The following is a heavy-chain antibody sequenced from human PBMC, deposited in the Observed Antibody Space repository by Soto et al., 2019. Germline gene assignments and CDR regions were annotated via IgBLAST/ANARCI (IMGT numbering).Heavy chain of an antibody. V-gene: IGHV2-5*02. CDR2: IYWDDDQ. J-gene: IGHJ3*02. D-gene: IGHD2-2*01. CDR3: EHACGGTSWPNDAFDI. CDR1: GLSISGDGVG. Sequence: QITLKETGPTLVKPTQTLTLTCTVSGLSISGDGVGGSWIRQPPGKDMEWLALIYWDDDQRYSPSLKTRLTITKDTSKNQVGLKMTNMDTVDKATYSCEHACGGTSWPNDAFDICGQGTVVTVSS.